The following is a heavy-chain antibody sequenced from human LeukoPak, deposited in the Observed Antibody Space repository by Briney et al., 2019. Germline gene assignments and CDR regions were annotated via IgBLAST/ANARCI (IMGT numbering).Heavy chain of an antibody. Sequence: SETLSLTCAVYGGSFSGYYWSWIRQPPGKSLEWIGEINHSGSTNYNPSLKSRVTISVDTSKNQFSLKLSSVTAADTAVYYCARFDSRRYFQHWGQVTLVTVSS. J-gene: IGHJ1*01. V-gene: IGHV4-34*01. D-gene: IGHD3-22*01. CDR1: GGSFSGYY. CDR2: INHSGST. CDR3: ARFDSRRYFQH.